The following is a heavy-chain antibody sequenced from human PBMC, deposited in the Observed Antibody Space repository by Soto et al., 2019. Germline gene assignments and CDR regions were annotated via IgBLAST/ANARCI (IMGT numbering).Heavy chain of an antibody. J-gene: IGHJ3*02. CDR1: GDSVSSTSAA. D-gene: IGHD6-19*01. CDR3: AREVAVAGPSRDAFDI. Sequence: SQTLSLTCAISGDSVSSTSAAWNWIRQSPSRGLEWLGRTYYRSKWYNDYAVSVKSRITINPDTSKNQFSLQLNSVTPEDTAVYYCAREVAVAGPSRDAFDIWGQGTMVTVSS. V-gene: IGHV6-1*01. CDR2: TYYRSKWYN.